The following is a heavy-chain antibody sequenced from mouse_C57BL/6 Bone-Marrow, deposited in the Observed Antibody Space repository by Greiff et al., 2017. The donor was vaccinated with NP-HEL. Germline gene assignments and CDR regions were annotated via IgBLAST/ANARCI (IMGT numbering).Heavy chain of an antibody. V-gene: IGHV2-2*02. J-gene: IGHJ4*01. Sequence: QVQLQQSGPGLVQPSQSLSITCTVSGFSLTNYGVHWVRQSPGKGLEWLGMIWSGGSTDYNAAFISRLSISKDNSKSQVFFKMNSLQINDTAIYYCAGVWLRGYYCTMDYWGQGTSVTVSS. D-gene: IGHD2-2*01. CDR3: AGVWLRGYYCTMDY. CDR2: IWSGGST. CDR1: GFSLTNYG.